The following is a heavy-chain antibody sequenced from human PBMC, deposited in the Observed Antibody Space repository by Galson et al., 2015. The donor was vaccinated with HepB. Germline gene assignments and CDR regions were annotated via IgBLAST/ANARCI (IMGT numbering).Heavy chain of an antibody. CDR2: ISSSGSTI. D-gene: IGHD6-13*01. CDR3: AKDLATAMVWVAAAGPFDY. J-gene: IGHJ4*02. Sequence: SLRLSCAASEFTFSDYYLSWIRQAPGKGLEWVSYISSSGSTIYYADSVKGRFTISRDNAKNSLYLQMNSLRAEDTAVYYCAKDLATAMVWVAAAGPFDYWGQGTLVTVSS. V-gene: IGHV3-11*01. CDR1: EFTFSDYY.